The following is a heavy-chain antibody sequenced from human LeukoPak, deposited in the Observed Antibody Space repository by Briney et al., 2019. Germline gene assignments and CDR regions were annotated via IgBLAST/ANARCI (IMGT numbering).Heavy chain of an antibody. V-gene: IGHV1-3*01. CDR3: ARGRAVAGTFDY. Sequence: ASVKVSCKASGYTFTSYAMHWVRQAPGQRLKWMGWINAGNGNTKYSQKFQGRVTITRDTSASTAYMELSSLRSEDTAVYYCARGRAVAGTFDYWGQGTLVTVSS. CDR2: INAGNGNT. J-gene: IGHJ4*02. D-gene: IGHD6-19*01. CDR1: GYTFTSYA.